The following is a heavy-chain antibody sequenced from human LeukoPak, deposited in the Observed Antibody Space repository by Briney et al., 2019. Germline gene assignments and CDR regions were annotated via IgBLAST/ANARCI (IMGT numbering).Heavy chain of an antibody. V-gene: IGHV1-69*13. J-gene: IGHJ6*02. CDR3: ARDNCGGDCYNYYYYYGMDV. CDR2: IIPIFGTA. CDR1: GYTFTSYA. D-gene: IGHD2-21*02. Sequence: ASVKVSCKASGYTFTSYAISWVRQAPGQGLEWMGGIIPIFGTANYAQKFQGRVTITADESTSTAYMELSSLRSEDTAVYYCARDNCGGDCYNYYYYYGMDVWGQGTTVTVSS.